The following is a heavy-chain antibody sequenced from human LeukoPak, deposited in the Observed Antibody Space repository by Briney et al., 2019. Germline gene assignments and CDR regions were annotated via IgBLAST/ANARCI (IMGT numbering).Heavy chain of an antibody. CDR1: GGSISSSSYY. J-gene: IGHJ4*02. V-gene: IGHV4-39*07. Sequence: SETLSLTCTVSGGSISSSSYYWGWIRQPPGKGLEWIGSIYYSGSTYYNPSLKSRVTISVDTSKNQFSLKLSSVTAADTAVYYCARGARRLRLGELSLRYWGQGTLVTVSS. CDR3: ARGARRLRLGELSLRY. CDR2: IYYSGST. D-gene: IGHD3-16*02.